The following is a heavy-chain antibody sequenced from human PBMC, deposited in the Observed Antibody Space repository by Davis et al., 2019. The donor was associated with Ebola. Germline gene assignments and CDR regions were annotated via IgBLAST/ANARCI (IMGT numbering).Heavy chain of an antibody. CDR2: TYTSGST. Sequence: SETLSLTCTVSGDSISSGSYYWSWIRQPAGKGLGWIGHTYTSGSTNYSPSLKSRLTISIDTSKNQFSLKLSSVTAADTAVYYCARGLYPWELDYWGQGTLVTVSS. D-gene: IGHD1-1*01. CDR3: ARGLYPWELDY. J-gene: IGHJ4*02. V-gene: IGHV4-61*09. CDR1: GDSISSGSYY.